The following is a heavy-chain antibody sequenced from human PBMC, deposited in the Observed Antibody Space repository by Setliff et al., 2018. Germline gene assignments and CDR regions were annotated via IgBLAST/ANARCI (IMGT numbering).Heavy chain of an antibody. D-gene: IGHD5-12*01. J-gene: IGHJ4*02. V-gene: IGHV3-11*01. CDR1: KFSFSSYY. CDR3: ARDVLSYTAYHWLNF. CDR2: ISTTGDTI. Sequence: PGESLKISCAASKFSFSSYYMAWIRQTPGKGLEWLTYISTTGDTISYADSVKGRFTVSRDNAKNSVYLQMSSLSPEDTAVYFCARDVLSYTAYHWLNFWDPGVLVTVSS.